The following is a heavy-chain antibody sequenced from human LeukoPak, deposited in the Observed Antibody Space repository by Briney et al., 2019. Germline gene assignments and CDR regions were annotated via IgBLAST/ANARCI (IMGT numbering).Heavy chain of an antibody. J-gene: IGHJ4*02. CDR2: IYSSGST. V-gene: IGHV4-4*07. D-gene: IGHD1-26*01. CDR1: GGSISSYY. CDR3: ARETGGTLDY. Sequence: SETLFLTCTVSGGSISSYYCTWIRQSAGKGLEWIGRIYSSGSTNYNPSLKSRVTMSVDTSTNQFSLKVNSVTAADTAVYYCARETGGTLDYWGQGKLVTVSS.